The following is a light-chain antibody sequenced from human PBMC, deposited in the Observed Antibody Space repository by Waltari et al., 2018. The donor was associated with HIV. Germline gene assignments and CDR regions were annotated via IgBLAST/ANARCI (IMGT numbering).Light chain of an antibody. Sequence: VMTQSPATLSVSPGQRATLSCGASQSVRNRSAWYQQRPGQSPRLLIYDASTRATCVPDRFSASGSGTEFTLTITSLQSEDFALYYCQAFGGTFGPGTRV. V-gene: IGKV3-15*01. J-gene: IGKJ3*01. CDR2: DAS. CDR3: QAFGGT. CDR1: QSVRNR.